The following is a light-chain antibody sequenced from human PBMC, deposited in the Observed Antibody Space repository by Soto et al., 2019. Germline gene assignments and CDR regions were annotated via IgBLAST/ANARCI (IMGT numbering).Light chain of an antibody. Sequence: QSALSQPASVSGPPGQSIAISCTRTNSDVGTYDYVSWYQQHPGKAPKLMIYDVGKRPSGISDRFSGSKSGNTASLTISGLLAEDEADYYCSSKTTTNTIIFGGGTKLTVL. V-gene: IGLV2-14*03. CDR3: SSKTTTNTII. CDR2: DVG. J-gene: IGLJ2*01. CDR1: NSDVGTYDY.